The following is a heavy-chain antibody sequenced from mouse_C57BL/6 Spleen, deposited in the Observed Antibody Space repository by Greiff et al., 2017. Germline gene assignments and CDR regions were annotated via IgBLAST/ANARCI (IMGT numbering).Heavy chain of an antibody. CDR3: ARSRSYDGYYVDY. J-gene: IGHJ2*01. CDR2: INPSSGYT. V-gene: IGHV1-7*01. CDR1: GYTFTSYW. Sequence: QVQLKESGAELAKPGASVTLSCKASGYTFTSYWMHWVKQRPGQGLEWIGYINPSSGYTKYNQKFKDKATLTADKSSSTAYMQLSSLTYEDSAVYYCARSRSYDGYYVDYWGQGTTVTVSA. D-gene: IGHD2-3*01.